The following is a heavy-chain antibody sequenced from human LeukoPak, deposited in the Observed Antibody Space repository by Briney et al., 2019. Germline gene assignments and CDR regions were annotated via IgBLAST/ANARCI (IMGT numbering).Heavy chain of an antibody. CDR3: ARDPGIVGATLFDY. CDR2: ISSSGSTI. V-gene: IGHV3-48*04. D-gene: IGHD1-26*01. CDR1: GFTFSSYS. J-gene: IGHJ4*02. Sequence: GGSLRLSCAASGFTFSSYSMNWVRQAPGKGLEWVSYISSSGSTIYYADSVKGRFTISRDNAKNSLYLQMNSLRAEDTAVYYCARDPGIVGATLFDYWGQGTLVTVSS.